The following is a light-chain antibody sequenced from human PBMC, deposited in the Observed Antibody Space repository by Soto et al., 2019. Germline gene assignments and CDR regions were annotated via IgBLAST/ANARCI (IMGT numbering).Light chain of an antibody. CDR3: QQYSSSPT. CDR2: GAS. CDR1: QSVSSGY. Sequence: EIVLTQSPGTLYLSPGKRATLSCRASQSVSSGYLAWYQQKPGQTPSLLIYGASSRATGIPDRFSGSGSGTDFTLTISRLEPEDFAVYYCQQYSSSPTFGQGTKVEVK. J-gene: IGKJ1*01. V-gene: IGKV3-20*01.